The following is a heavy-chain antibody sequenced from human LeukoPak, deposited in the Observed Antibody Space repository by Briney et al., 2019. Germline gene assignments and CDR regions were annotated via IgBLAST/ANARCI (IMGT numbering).Heavy chain of an antibody. CDR1: GFTFSSYG. CDR3: AKSRWELLEFDY. CDR2: ISYDGSNK. J-gene: IGHJ4*02. D-gene: IGHD1-26*01. Sequence: GGSLRLSCAASGFTFSSYGMHWVRQAPGKGLEWVAVISYDGSNKYYADSVKGRFTISRDNSKNTLYLQMNSLRAEDTAVYYCAKSRWELLEFDYWGQGTLVTVSS. V-gene: IGHV3-30*18.